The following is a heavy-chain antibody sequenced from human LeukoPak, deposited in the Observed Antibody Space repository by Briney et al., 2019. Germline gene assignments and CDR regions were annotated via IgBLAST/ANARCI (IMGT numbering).Heavy chain of an antibody. V-gene: IGHV1-18*01. D-gene: IGHD3-16*01. CDR1: GYTFTSYG. CDR2: ISAYNGNT. J-gene: IGHJ6*03. CDR3: ARESDYVWGTTYYMDV. Sequence: GASVKVSCKASGYTFTSYGISWMRQAPGQGLEWMGWISAYNGNTNYAQKLQGRVTMTTDTSTSTAYMELRSLRSDDTAVYYCARESDYVWGTTYYMDVWGKGTTVTISS.